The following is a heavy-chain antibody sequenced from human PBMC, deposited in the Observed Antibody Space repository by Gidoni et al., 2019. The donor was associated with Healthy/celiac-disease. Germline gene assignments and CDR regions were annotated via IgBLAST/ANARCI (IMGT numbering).Heavy chain of an antibody. CDR2: INHSGST. CDR1: GGSFSGYY. CDR3: AIRRHPRRYYFDY. Sequence: QVQLQQWGADLLKPSETLSLTCAVYGGSFSGYYWSWIRQPPGKGLEWIGEINHSGSTNYNPSLKSRVTISVDTSKNQFSRKLSSVTAADTAVYYCAIRRHPRRYYFDYWGQGTLVTVSS. J-gene: IGHJ4*02. V-gene: IGHV4-34*01. D-gene: IGHD4-17*01.